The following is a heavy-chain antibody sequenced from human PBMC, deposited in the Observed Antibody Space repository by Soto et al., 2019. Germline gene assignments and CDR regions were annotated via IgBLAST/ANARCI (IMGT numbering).Heavy chain of an antibody. J-gene: IGHJ6*02. Sequence: ASVEVTCKASGYTFINSYMQWVRQAPGQGLEWMAMINPSGGRTVYAQKFQGRVTVTRDTSASTAYMELSSLRSEDTAVYYCARDTAPSDVWGQGTTVTVSS. D-gene: IGHD4-17*01. CDR2: INPSGGRT. CDR3: ARDTAPSDV. CDR1: GYTFINSY. V-gene: IGHV1-46*01.